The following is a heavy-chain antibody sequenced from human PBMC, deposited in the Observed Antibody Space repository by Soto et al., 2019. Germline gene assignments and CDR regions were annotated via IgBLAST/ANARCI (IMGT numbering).Heavy chain of an antibody. Sequence: SETLSLTCAVYGGSFSGYYWSWIRQPPGKGLEWIGEINHIGSTNYNPSLKSRVTISVDTSKNQFSLKLSSVTAADTAVYYCARTPAQLRYFDWLSPHYYYGMDVWGQGTTVTVSS. D-gene: IGHD3-9*01. CDR2: INHIGST. CDR3: ARTPAQLRYFDWLSPHYYYGMDV. V-gene: IGHV4-34*01. J-gene: IGHJ6*02. CDR1: GGSFSGYY.